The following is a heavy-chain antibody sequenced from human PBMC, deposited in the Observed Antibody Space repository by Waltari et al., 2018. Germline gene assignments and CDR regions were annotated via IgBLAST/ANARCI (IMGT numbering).Heavy chain of an antibody. D-gene: IGHD3-22*01. CDR3: ARGRHYLDSRGHQAMGNAFDI. J-gene: IGHJ3*02. CDR1: GVSFPKSA. CDR2: VIPCSQTT. V-gene: IGHV1-69*05. Sequence: QVQLVQSGAEVKKPGSSVKVSCWASGVSFPKSAFNWLGQAPGQGLGWVGGVIPCSQTTKYAQNFQGRVRIATGESATSAYLELSSLRSEDTAVYYCARGRHYLDSRGHQAMGNAFDIWGQGTTVTVSS.